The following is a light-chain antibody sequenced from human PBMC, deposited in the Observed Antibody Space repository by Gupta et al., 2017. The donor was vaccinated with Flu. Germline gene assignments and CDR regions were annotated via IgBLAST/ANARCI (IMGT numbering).Light chain of an antibody. J-gene: IGKJ2*01. Sequence: PDFQSVTPKEKVTITCRASQTIGRNLNWYQQKPEQSPRLLIKYASQYVSGVPSRFSGSGSGTDFTLTINGLEAEDAATYYCLQGDGLPRTFGQGTKLEIK. CDR2: YAS. V-gene: IGKV6-21*01. CDR1: QTIGRN. CDR3: LQGDGLPRT.